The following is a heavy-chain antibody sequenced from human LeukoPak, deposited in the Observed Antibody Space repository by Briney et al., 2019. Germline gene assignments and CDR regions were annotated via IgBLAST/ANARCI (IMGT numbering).Heavy chain of an antibody. J-gene: IGHJ4*02. CDR1: VFTFSNYG. D-gene: IGHD6-6*01. CDR2: ISSPSSSL. CDR3: GRGGAARPNY. V-gene: IGHV3-48*01. Sequence: GGSLRLSCAASVFTFSNYGMNWVRQAPGKGLEWVSYISSPSSSLYYADSVKGRFTISRDNAKNSLFLQMNNLRAADTAVYYCGRGGAARPNYWGQGTLVTVSS.